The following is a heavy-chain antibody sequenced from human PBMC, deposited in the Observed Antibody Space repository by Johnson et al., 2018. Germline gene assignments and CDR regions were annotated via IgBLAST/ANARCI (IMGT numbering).Heavy chain of an antibody. CDR1: EFTFSNYA. CDR3: AKESYGCSSGYQFRDAFDI. D-gene: IGHD3-22*01. CDR2: ITDCGGST. Sequence: VQLVESGGGLVQHGGSLRLSCAASEFTFSNYAMNRVRQAPGKGLEWGSTITDCGGSTFYPDSVKCRFHVSIDNSKNTLDLQMNSLRAEDKALCYCAKESYGCSSGYQFRDAFDIWGQGTMVTVSS. V-gene: IGHV3-23*04. J-gene: IGHJ3*02.